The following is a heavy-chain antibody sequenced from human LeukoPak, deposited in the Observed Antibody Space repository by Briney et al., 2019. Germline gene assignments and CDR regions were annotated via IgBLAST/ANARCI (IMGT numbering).Heavy chain of an antibody. CDR3: AKDKGSLLRGMDV. D-gene: IGHD6-13*01. Sequence: GGSLRLSCAAAGFTFDDYAMHWVRQAPGKGLEWVSGIRWNIGDIGYAYSVKGRFTISRDSARKSLYLQMNSLRAEDTAFYYCAKDKGSLLRGMDVWGQGTTVTVSS. V-gene: IGHV3-9*01. CDR1: GFTFDDYA. CDR2: IRWNIGDI. J-gene: IGHJ6*02.